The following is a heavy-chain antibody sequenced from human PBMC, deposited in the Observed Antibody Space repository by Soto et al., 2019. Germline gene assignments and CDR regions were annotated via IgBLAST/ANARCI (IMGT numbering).Heavy chain of an antibody. Sequence: TSETLSLTCTVSGGSISSGDYYCSWIRQPPGKGLEWIGEINHSGSTNHNPSLKSRVTISVDKSSSTVSLQWSSLEASDTAIYYCVRSTYYYARGDDWGTFNIWGQGTMVTVSS. CDR2: INHSGST. CDR1: GGSISSGDYY. D-gene: IGHD2-21*01. CDR3: VRSTYYYARGDDWGTFNI. J-gene: IGHJ3*02. V-gene: IGHV4-30-4*01.